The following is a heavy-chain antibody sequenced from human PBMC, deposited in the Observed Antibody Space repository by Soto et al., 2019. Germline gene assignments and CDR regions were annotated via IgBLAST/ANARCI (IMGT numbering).Heavy chain of an antibody. Sequence: SETLSLTCTVSGGSISSYYWSWIRQPPGKGLEWIGYIYYSGSTNYNPSLKSRVTISVDTSKNQFSLKLSSVTAADTAVYYCARFNYYDSSGYAFDIWGQGTMVTVSS. J-gene: IGHJ3*02. CDR1: GGSISSYY. CDR3: ARFNYYDSSGYAFDI. D-gene: IGHD3-22*01. V-gene: IGHV4-59*01. CDR2: IYYSGST.